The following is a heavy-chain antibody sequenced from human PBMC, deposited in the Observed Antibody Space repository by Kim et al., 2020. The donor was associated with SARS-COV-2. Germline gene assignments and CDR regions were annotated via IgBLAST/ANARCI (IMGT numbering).Heavy chain of an antibody. CDR2: ISGSGGST. V-gene: IGHV3-23*01. D-gene: IGHD3-9*01. CDR3: AKVGRAAYDILTGYNRPLFDY. J-gene: IGHJ4*02. CDR1: GFTFSSYA. Sequence: GGSLRLSCAASGFTFSSYAMSWVRQAPGKGLEWVSAISGSGGSTYYADSVKGRFTISRDNSKNTLYLQMNSLRAEDTAVYYCAKVGRAAYDILTGYNRPLFDYWGQGTLVTVSS.